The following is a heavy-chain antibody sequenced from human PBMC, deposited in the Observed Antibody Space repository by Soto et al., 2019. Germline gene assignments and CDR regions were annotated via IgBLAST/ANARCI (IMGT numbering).Heavy chain of an antibody. Sequence: SETLSLTCTVSGGSISSSSYYWGWIRQTPGKGLEWIGSIYYSGSTYYNPSLKSRVTISVDTSKNQFSLKLSSVTAADTAVYYCASHDSSGYYPFDYWGQGTLVTVSS. CDR3: ASHDSSGYYPFDY. J-gene: IGHJ4*02. V-gene: IGHV4-39*01. CDR2: IYYSGST. CDR1: GGSISSSSYY. D-gene: IGHD3-22*01.